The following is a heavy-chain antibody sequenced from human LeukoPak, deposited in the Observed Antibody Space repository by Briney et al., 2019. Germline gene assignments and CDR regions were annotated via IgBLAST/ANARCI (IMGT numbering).Heavy chain of an antibody. D-gene: IGHD3-10*02. V-gene: IGHV3-48*03. CDR2: ISSSGSTI. CDR3: AELGITMIGGV. CDR1: GFTFSSYE. Sequence: GGSLRLSCAASGFTFSSYEMNWVRQAPGKGLEWVSYISSSGSTIYYTDSVKGRFTISRDNAKNSLYLQMNSLGAEDTAVYYCAELGITMIGGVWGKGTTVTISS. J-gene: IGHJ6*04.